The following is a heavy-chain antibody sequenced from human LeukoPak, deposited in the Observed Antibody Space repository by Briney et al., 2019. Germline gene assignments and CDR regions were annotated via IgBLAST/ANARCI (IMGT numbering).Heavy chain of an antibody. D-gene: IGHD6-19*01. V-gene: IGHV3-7*01. Sequence: ANIKQDGSEKYYVDSVKGRFTISRDNAKNSLYLQMNSLRAEDTAVYYCARDRAHYSSGWYDWGQGTLVTVSS. CDR2: IKQDGSEK. J-gene: IGHJ4*02. CDR3: ARDRAHYSSGWYD.